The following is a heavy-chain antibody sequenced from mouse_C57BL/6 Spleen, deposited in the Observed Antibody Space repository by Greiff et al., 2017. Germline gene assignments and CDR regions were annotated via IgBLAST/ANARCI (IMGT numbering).Heavy chain of an antibody. CDR1: GYTFTDYY. CDR3: ARGFPDYYGWGYAMDY. CDR2: INPNNGGT. V-gene: IGHV1-26*01. Sequence: EVQLQQSGPELVKPEASVKISCKASGYTFTDYYMNWVKQSHGKSLEWIGDINPNNGGTSYNQKFKGKATLTVDKSSSTAYMELRSLTSEDSAVYYCARGFPDYYGWGYAMDYWGQGTSVTVSS. J-gene: IGHJ4*01. D-gene: IGHD1-1*01.